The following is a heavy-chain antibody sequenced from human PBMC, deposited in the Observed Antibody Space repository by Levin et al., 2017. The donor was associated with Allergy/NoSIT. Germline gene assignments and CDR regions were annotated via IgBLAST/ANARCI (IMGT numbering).Heavy chain of an antibody. Sequence: GASVKVSCAASGFTFTSRAIHWVRQAPGKGLEWVAAISHDGTTKFYADSVKGRFTTSRDNSKRTVFLQMNSLRDDDTAVYYCAKDVGEQGLANWFDSWGQGTLVTVSS. D-gene: IGHD6-19*01. J-gene: IGHJ5*01. CDR1: GFTFTSRA. CDR2: ISHDGTTK. V-gene: IGHV3-30-3*01. CDR3: AKDVGEQGLANWFDS.